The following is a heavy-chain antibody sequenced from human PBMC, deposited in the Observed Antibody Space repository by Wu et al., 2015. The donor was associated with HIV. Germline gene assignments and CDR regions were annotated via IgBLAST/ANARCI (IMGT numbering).Heavy chain of an antibody. Sequence: QVQLVQSGAEVKKPGSSVKVSCKASGGTFSSYAISWVRQAPGQGLEWMGGIIPIFGTANYAQKFQGRVTITTDESTSTAYMELSSLRSEDTAVYYCARDLAWGSSGGARGFDPWGQGTLVTGLL. J-gene: IGHJ5*02. D-gene: IGHD6-19*01. CDR2: IIPIFGTA. V-gene: IGHV1-69*05. CDR3: ARDLAWGSSGGARGFDP. CDR1: GGTFSSYA.